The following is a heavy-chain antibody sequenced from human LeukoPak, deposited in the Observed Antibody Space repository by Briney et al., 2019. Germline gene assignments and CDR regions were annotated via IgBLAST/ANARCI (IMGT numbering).Heavy chain of an antibody. V-gene: IGHV4-34*01. CDR1: GGSFTGYY. CDR2: INHSGST. J-gene: IGHJ5*02. Sequence: SETLSLTCAVYGGSFTGYYWSWIRQPPGKGLEWIGEINHSGSTNYNPSLKSRVTISVDTSKNQFSLRLSSVTAADTAVYYCARSSWFEVFDPWGQGPLVTVSS. D-gene: IGHD3-10*01. CDR3: ARSSWFEVFDP.